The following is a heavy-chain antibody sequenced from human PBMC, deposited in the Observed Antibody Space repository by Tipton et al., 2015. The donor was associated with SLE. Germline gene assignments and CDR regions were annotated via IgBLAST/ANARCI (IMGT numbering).Heavy chain of an antibody. D-gene: IGHD4-11*01. CDR2: IIPILGIA. CDR3: AREVTTVTHNWFDP. J-gene: IGHJ5*02. Sequence: QSGAEVKKPGSSVKVSCKASGGTFSSYTISWVRQAPGQGLEWMGRIIPILGIANYAQKFQGRVTITADKSTSTAYMELSSLRSEDTAVYYCAREVTTVTHNWFDPWGQGTLVTVSP. CDR1: GGTFSSYT. V-gene: IGHV1-69*04.